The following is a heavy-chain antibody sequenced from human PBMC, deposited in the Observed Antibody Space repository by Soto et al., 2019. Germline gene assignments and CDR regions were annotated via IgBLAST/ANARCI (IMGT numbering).Heavy chain of an antibody. CDR2: ISSTSSTI. CDR1: GFVLRSYS. D-gene: IGHD1-26*01. J-gene: IGHJ5*02. CDR3: VLVGGSYSTWFDA. Sequence: EGSLRLSCAASGFVLRSYSLNWVRQAPGKGLEWISYISSTSSTIYYADSVKGRITVSRDNAKNSLFLQMDSLRDEDTAVYYCVLVGGSYSTWFDAWGQGTLGTSPQ. V-gene: IGHV3-48*02.